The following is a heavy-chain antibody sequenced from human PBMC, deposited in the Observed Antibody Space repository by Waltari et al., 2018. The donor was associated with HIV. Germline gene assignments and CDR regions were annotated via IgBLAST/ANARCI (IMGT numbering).Heavy chain of an antibody. CDR1: GFHFSSYN. CDR2: ITSSGYTI. J-gene: IGHJ4*02. CDR3: ARTTHGIDF. V-gene: IGHV3-48*04. Sequence: EGQLVASGGGLVPHGWCLRLSCVASGFHFSSYNMNWVRQAPGKGLEWLSYITSSGYTIYYADSVEGRFTVSRDNAKNSLYLQMNSLRAEDTAVYYCARTTHGIDFWGQGTLVTVSS. D-gene: IGHD1-1*01.